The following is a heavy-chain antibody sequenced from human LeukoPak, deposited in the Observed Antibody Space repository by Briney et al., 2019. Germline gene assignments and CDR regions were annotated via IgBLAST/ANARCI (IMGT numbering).Heavy chain of an antibody. CDR3: ARSGMGVAATPWD. CDR1: GFMFSDFW. CDR2: INQDGSEK. D-gene: IGHD6-19*01. Sequence: PVGSLRLSCAASGFMFSDFWMTCVRQAPGRRLEWVAHINQDGSEKYYVDSVRGRSTISRDNAKNSLYLHMNSLRVEDTAVYYCARSGMGVAATPWDWGQRTLVTVST. V-gene: IGHV3-7*02. J-gene: IGHJ1*01.